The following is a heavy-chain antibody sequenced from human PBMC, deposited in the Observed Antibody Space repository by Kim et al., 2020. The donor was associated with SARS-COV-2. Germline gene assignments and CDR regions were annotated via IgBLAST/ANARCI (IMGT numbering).Heavy chain of an antibody. D-gene: IGHD2-2*01. CDR3: ARKPRDCRSTSCFDS. CDR1: GFTFNSYA. V-gene: IGHV3-30*04. CDR2: ISDNGNNK. J-gene: IGHJ4*02. Sequence: GGSLRLSCAASGFTFNSYAMHWVRQAPGKGLEWVAVISDNGNNKYYTDSVKGRFTISRDNSNNALYLQMNSLRAEDTAVYYCARKPRDCRSTSCFDSWGPGTLITVSS.